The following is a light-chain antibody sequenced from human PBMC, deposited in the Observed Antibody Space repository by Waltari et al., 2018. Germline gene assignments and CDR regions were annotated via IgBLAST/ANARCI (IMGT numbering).Light chain of an antibody. V-gene: IGKV3-20*01. CDR1: QSIGKY. CDR2: AAS. J-gene: IGKJ1*01. CDR3: QNHERLPAT. Sequence: EIVLTQSPGPLSLSPGERATLSCRASQSIGKYLVWYQQQPGQAPRLLIYAASSRATGVPDRFSGRGSGTDFSLTISRLEPEDFAVYYCQNHERLPATFGQGTKVEIK.